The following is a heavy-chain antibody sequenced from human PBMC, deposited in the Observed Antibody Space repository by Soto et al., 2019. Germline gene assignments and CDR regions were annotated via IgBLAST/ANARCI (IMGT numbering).Heavy chain of an antibody. CDR2: IYYSGST. D-gene: IGHD6-6*01. V-gene: IGHV4-61*01. CDR3: ARERTSSIAAPYGMDV. J-gene: IGHJ6*02. CDR1: GGSVSSGSYY. Sequence: SETLSLTCTVSGGSVSSGSYYWSWIRQPPGKGLEWIGYIYYSGSTNYNPSLTSRVTISVDTSKNQFSLKLSSVTAADTAVYYCARERTSSIAAPYGMDVWGQGTTVTVSS.